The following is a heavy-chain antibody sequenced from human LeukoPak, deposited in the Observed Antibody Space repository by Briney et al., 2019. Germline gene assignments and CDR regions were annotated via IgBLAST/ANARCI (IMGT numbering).Heavy chain of an antibody. V-gene: IGHV1-2*02. CDR1: GYTFTGYY. D-gene: IGHD3-3*01. J-gene: IGHJ5*02. Sequence: ASVKVSCKASGYTFTGYYMHWVRQAPGQGLEWMGWISPNSGGTNYAQKFQGRVTMTRDTSISTAYMELSRLRSDDTAVYYCARALPYYDFWSGYPQYNWFDPWGQGTLVTVSS. CDR2: ISPNSGGT. CDR3: ARALPYYDFWSGYPQYNWFDP.